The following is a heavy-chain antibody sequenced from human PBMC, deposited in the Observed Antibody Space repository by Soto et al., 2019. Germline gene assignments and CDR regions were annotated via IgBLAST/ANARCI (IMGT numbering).Heavy chain of an antibody. CDR1: SGSVFSSNW. D-gene: IGHD6-19*01. CDR3: ASHLVMAGTRGFDH. Sequence: QVQLQESGPGLVKPSGTLSLTCAVSSGSVFSSNWWSWVRLPPGKGLEWIGETRNSGGPNYNPSLESRVTIPVDRSRNHIFLELSSVTAADTDVYYCASHLVMAGTRGFDHWGLGTLVTVSS. V-gene: IGHV4-4*02. CDR2: TRNSGGP. J-gene: IGHJ4*02.